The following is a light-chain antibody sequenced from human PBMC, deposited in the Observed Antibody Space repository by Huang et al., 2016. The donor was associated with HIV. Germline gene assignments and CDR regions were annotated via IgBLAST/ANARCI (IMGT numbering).Light chain of an antibody. CDR2: KAS. J-gene: IGKJ1*01. V-gene: IGKV1-5*03. CDR1: QSISDW. Sequence: IHMTQSPSTLSASVGDRVTITCRANQSISDWLAWYQQKSGKAPYPLIYKASNLEDGVPSRFSGSASGTDFTLTISSLQPEDSATYYCQQYGSYSSWTFGQGTRVEIK. CDR3: QQYGSYSSWT.